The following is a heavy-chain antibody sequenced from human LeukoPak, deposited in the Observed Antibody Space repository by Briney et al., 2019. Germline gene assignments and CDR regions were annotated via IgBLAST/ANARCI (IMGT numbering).Heavy chain of an antibody. Sequence: PGGSLRLSCAASGFTFSIYWMSWVRQAPEKGLEWVANIKQDGSEKYYVDSVKGRFTISRDNAKNSLYLQMNSLRAEDTAVYYCARGSYSGWYDYWGQGTLVTVSS. CDR1: GFTFSIYW. V-gene: IGHV3-7*01. CDR3: ARGSYSGWYDY. D-gene: IGHD6-13*01. CDR2: IKQDGSEK. J-gene: IGHJ4*02.